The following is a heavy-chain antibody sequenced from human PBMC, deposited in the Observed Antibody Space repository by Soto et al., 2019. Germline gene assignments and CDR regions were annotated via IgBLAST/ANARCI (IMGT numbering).Heavy chain of an antibody. CDR1: GGSFSGYY. CDR2: INHSGST. D-gene: IGHD3-10*01. J-gene: IGHJ3*02. Sequence: ASETLSLTCAVYGGSFSGYYWSWIRQPPGKGLEWIGEINHSGSTNYNPSLKSRVTISVDNSKNTLYLQMNSLRAEDTAVYYCAKDRIMVRGVFSAFDIWGQGTMVTVSS. CDR3: AKDRIMVRGVFSAFDI. V-gene: IGHV4-34*01.